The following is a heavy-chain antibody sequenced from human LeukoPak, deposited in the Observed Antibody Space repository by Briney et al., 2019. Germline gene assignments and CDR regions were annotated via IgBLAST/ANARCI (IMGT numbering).Heavy chain of an antibody. CDR2: IIPIFGTA. V-gene: IGHV1-69*13. CDR3: ARSPGLGYSYGSFDY. Sequence: GASVKVSCKASGGTFSSYAISWVRQAPGQGLEWMGGIIPIFGTANYAQKFQGRVTITADESTSTAYMELSSLRSDDTAVYYCARSPGLGYSYGSFDYWGQGTLVTVSS. CDR1: GGTFSSYA. J-gene: IGHJ4*02. D-gene: IGHD5-18*01.